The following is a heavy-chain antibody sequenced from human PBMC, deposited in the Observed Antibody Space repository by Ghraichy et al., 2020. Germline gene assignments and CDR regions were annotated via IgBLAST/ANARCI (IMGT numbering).Heavy chain of an antibody. CDR1: GGSFSGFY. CDR3: ARNFDL. J-gene: IGHJ2*01. CDR2: INHSGSS. Sequence: SETLSLSCTVYGGSFSGFYWSWIRQPPGKGLEWIGDINHSGSSNCITSLKNRVTISVDTSKNQLSLKLTSVTAADTAVYYCARNFDLWGRGTLVTVSS. V-gene: IGHV4-34*01.